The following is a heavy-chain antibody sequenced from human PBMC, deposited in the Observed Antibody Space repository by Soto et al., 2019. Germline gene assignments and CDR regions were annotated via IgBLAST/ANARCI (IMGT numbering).Heavy chain of an antibody. CDR2: ISATDVAT. CDR1: GFSFSSYA. CDR3: VKDVYSGSSGQFDL. V-gene: IGHV3-23*01. J-gene: IGHJ5*02. Sequence: EVQLLESGGGLVQPGGSLRLSCAASGFSFSSYAMGWVRQAPGKGLEWVSIISATDVATYYADSVKGHFIIARDDSRRTLFLQMNSLRAEDTAVYHCVKDVYSGSSGQFDLWGQATLVTVSS. D-gene: IGHD1-26*01.